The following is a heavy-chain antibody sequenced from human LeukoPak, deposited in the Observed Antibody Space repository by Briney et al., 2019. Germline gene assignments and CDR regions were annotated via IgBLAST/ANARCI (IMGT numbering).Heavy chain of an antibody. CDR1: XFTFSNYA. D-gene: IGHD2-15*01. V-gene: IGHV3-23*01. J-gene: IGHJ4*02. CDR2: INGSGGST. CDR3: AKSTSSSGSFYSGLDY. Sequence: GGSLRLSCAASXFTFSNYAMTWVRQAPGKGLEWVSCINGSGGSTYYADSVKGRFTISRDDSKNTLYLQMNSLRAEDTAIYYCAKSTSSSGSFYSGLDYWGQGTLVTVSS.